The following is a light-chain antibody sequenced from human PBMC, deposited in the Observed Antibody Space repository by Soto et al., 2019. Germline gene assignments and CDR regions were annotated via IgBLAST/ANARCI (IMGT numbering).Light chain of an antibody. V-gene: IGKV1-39*01. CDR1: RSISNY. J-gene: IGKJ2*01. Sequence: DIQMTQSPSSLSASVGDRVTITCRASRSISNYLNWYQHKPGRAPKLLIYASSTLQTGVPSRFSGSGSGTDFTLTISSLQPEDFATYYCQQSDSTPPYTFGQGTKLEI. CDR2: ASS. CDR3: QQSDSTPPYT.